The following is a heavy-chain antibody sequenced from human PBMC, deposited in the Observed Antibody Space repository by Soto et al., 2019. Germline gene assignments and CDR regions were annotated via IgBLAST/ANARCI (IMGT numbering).Heavy chain of an antibody. CDR2: ISYDGSNK. J-gene: IGHJ6*02. CDR1: GFTFSSYG. CDR3: AKDAVAGTEDYYYGMDV. Sequence: QVQLVESGGGVVQPGRSLRLSCAASGFTFSSYGMHWVRQAPGKGLEWVAVISYDGSNKYYADSVKGRFTISRDNSKNTLYLQVNSLRAEDTAVYYCAKDAVAGTEDYYYGMDVWGQGTTVTVSS. V-gene: IGHV3-30*18. D-gene: IGHD6-19*01.